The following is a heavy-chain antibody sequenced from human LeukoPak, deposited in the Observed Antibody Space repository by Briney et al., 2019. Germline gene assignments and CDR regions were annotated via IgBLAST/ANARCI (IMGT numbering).Heavy chain of an antibody. J-gene: IGHJ5*02. CDR1: GFSFSFYW. CDR3: ARAGSGRSPDWFDP. Sequence: GGSLRLSCAASGFSFSFYWMHWVRQAPGKGLEWVSYISSSGSTIYYADSVKGRFTISRDNAKNSLYLQMNSLRAEDTAVYYCARAGSGRSPDWFDPWGQGTLVTVSS. D-gene: IGHD1-26*01. V-gene: IGHV3-48*04. CDR2: ISSSGSTI.